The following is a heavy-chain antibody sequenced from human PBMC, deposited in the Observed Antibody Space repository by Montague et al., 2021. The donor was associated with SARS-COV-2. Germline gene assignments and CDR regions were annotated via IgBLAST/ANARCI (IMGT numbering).Heavy chain of an antibody. D-gene: IGHD2-21*02. J-gene: IGHJ4*02. CDR1: GGSMSGYH. CDR2: VHYTGST. V-gene: IGHV4-59*01. Sequence: SETLSLTCEVSGGSMSGYHWTWIRQSPGKGLEWIGYVHYTGSTKYNPSLKTRVSLSLDTPKNHFSLHLCSVTAADTAIYFCARAQNTCFIADCVNYFDVWGLGALVTVSS. CDR3: ARAQNTCFIADCVNYFDV.